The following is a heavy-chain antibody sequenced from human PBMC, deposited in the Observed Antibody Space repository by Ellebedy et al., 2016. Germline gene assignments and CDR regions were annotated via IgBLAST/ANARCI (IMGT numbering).Heavy chain of an antibody. J-gene: IGHJ4*02. CDR3: TTEGGHSASSN. V-gene: IGHV3-15*01. Sequence: GESLKISCAASGFTFSIAWMHWVRQAPGKGLEWVGRIKSKAAGGAIEYAVPVKGRFTISRDDSKNTLYLQLNNLKTEDTAVYFCTTEGGHSASSNWGQGTLVTVSS. CDR2: IKSKAAGGAI. D-gene: IGHD4-23*01. CDR1: GFTFSIAW.